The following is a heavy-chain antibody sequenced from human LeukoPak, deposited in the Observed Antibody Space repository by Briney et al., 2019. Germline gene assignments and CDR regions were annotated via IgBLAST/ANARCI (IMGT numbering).Heavy chain of an antibody. J-gene: IGHJ6*02. CDR1: GFTFSIYP. CDR2: IFTNGDTT. Sequence: GGSLRLSCSASGFTFSIYPMHWVRQAPGKGLEYVSTIFTNGDTTSYAASVKGRLTTSRDDSKNTLYLQMSSLRPEDTAVYYCVKSPSDGLDVWGQGATVTVPS. CDR3: VKSPSDGLDV. V-gene: IGHV3-64D*09.